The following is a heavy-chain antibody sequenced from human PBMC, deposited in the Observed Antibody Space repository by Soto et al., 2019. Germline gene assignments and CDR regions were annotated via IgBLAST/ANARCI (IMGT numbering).Heavy chain of an antibody. CDR1: GFTFSSYG. D-gene: IGHD3-10*01. J-gene: IGHJ6*02. V-gene: IGHV3-30*18. Sequence: GGSLRLSCAASGFTFSSYGMHWVRQAPGKGLEWVAVISYDGSNKYYADSVKGRFTISRDNSKNTLYLQMNSLRAEDTAVYYCAKEGGITMVRGVIMRGRYYYYGMDVWGQGTTVTVSS. CDR2: ISYDGSNK. CDR3: AKEGGITMVRGVIMRGRYYYYGMDV.